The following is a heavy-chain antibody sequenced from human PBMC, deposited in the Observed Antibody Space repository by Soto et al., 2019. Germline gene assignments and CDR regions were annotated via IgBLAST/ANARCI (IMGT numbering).Heavy chain of an antibody. CDR2: INPGGSIT. V-gene: IGHV3-74*01. CDR1: GFTFSSYW. CDR3: ARVPTGKYGVWNY. J-gene: IGHJ4*02. Sequence: EEQLVESGGGVVQPGGSLRLSCAASGFTFSSYWMHWVRQAPGKGLVWVSRINPGGSITAYADSVKGRFTISRDNAKNTLYLQMNTLRGDDTAVYYCARVPTGKYGVWNYWGQGTLVTVSS. D-gene: IGHD2-8*01.